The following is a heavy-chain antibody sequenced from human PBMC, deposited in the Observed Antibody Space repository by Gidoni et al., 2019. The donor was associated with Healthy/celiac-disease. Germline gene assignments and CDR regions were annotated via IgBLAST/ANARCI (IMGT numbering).Heavy chain of an antibody. CDR1: GFTFSSYA. D-gene: IGHD5-18*01. Sequence: QVLLVESGGGVVQPGSALILSCASSGFTFSSYAMHWFRQAPGTGLEWVAVISHDGSNKSNADSVKGRFTIYRDNSKNTLYLQRNSLRAKDTDVYYCEKDSSVKLWSYFEYWGQGTLVTVSS. CDR2: ISHDGSNK. CDR3: EKDSSVKLWSYFEY. J-gene: IGHJ4*02. V-gene: IGHV3-30*18.